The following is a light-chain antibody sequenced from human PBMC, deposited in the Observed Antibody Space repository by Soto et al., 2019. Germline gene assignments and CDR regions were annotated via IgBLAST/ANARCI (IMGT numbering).Light chain of an antibody. CDR2: WAS. V-gene: IGKV4-1*01. CDR1: QSVFSRFRNKNY. J-gene: IGKJ1*01. CDR3: QQYYTTPPWT. Sequence: DIVMTQSPDSLTLSLGERATINYKSSQSVFSRFRNKNYLGWFQQKPGQTPPLIIYWASTRESGVSDRFSGSGSGTDSTLTIDSLQAEDVAVYYCQQYYTTPPWTFGQGSKVDIK.